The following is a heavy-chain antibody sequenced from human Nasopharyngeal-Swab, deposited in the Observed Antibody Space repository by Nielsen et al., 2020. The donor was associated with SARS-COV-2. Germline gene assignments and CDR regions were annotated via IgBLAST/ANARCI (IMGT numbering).Heavy chain of an antibody. CDR2: ISPYNSNT. Sequence: ASVKVSCKASGYTFISFGINWVRQAPGQGLEWMGWISPYNSNTNYAQKLQGRVLMITDSSTYTSYMELRSLRSDDTAVYYCARGQGSWTRNAFDIWGQGTMVTVSS. CDR3: ARGQGSWTRNAFDI. J-gene: IGHJ3*02. D-gene: IGHD3/OR15-3a*01. CDR1: GYTFISFG. V-gene: IGHV1-18*01.